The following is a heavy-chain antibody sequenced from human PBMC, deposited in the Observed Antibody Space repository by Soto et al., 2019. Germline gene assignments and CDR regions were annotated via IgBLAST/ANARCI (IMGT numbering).Heavy chain of an antibody. Sequence: EVQLVESGGGLVQPGRSLRLSCTASGFTFGDYAMSWVRQAPGKGLEWVGFIRSNAYGGTTEYAASVKGRFTISRDDSKSIAYLQMNSLKTENTAVYYCTRDLARDYGDSRGRWGQGTLVTVSA. V-gene: IGHV3-49*04. CDR1: GFTFGDYA. CDR3: TRDLARDYGDSRGR. D-gene: IGHD4-17*01. J-gene: IGHJ4*02. CDR2: IRSNAYGGTT.